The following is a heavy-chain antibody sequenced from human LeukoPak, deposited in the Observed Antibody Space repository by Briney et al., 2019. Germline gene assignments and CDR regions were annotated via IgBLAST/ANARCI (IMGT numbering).Heavy chain of an antibody. Sequence: SETLSLTCTVSGVSISSSNSYWGWIRQPPGKGLEWIGSIYYSGDTYYNASLKSQVSISIDTSKNRFSLKLTSVTATDTAVYYCARQTGSGLFILPGGQGTLVTVSS. D-gene: IGHD3/OR15-3a*01. V-gene: IGHV4-39*01. CDR1: GVSISSSNSY. CDR2: IYYSGDT. CDR3: ARQTGSGLFILP. J-gene: IGHJ4*02.